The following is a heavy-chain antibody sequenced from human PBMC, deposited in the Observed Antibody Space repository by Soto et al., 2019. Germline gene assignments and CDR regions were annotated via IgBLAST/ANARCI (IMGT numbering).Heavy chain of an antibody. Sequence: ASVEVSCKASGYTYTAYYMHWVRRAPGQGLEWMGWINPNTGGTNYAQEFQGRVTVTWDTSSSTASMELSRLRSDDTAVYYCARSAIVLRVYLPTADWFGPWGQGTLVTVSS. V-gene: IGHV1-2*02. CDR3: ARSAIVLRVYLPTADWFGP. CDR1: GYTYTAYY. D-gene: IGHD2-8*01. CDR2: INPNTGGT. J-gene: IGHJ5*02.